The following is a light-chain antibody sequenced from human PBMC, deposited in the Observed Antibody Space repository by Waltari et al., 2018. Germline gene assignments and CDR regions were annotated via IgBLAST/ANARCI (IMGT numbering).Light chain of an antibody. CDR1: SSNSGTNY. CDR3: AAWDDSLSGLV. CDR2: KNN. J-gene: IGLJ3*02. V-gene: IGLV1-47*01. Sequence: QSLLTQPPSASGTPGPKVPISCTGTSSNSGTNYVYWYQQFPGTAPKLLIYKNNQRPSGVPDRFSDSKSGTSASLAINGLRSEDEADYYCAAWDDSLSGLVLGGGTKVTVL.